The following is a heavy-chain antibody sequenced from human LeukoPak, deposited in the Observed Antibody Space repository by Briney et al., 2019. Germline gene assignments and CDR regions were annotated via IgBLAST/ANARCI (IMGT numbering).Heavy chain of an antibody. Sequence: KPSETLSLTCAVSGYSISSGYYWGWTRQPPGKVLEWIGSFYHSGSTYNTPSLKSRVTTSVDTSKNQFSLKLSSVAAADTAVYYCARVGYVDTGMGHDYYFDYWGQGTLVTVSS. J-gene: IGHJ4*02. V-gene: IGHV4-38-2*01. CDR3: ARVGYVDTGMGHDYYFDY. D-gene: IGHD5-18*01. CDR2: FYHSGST. CDR1: GYSISSGYY.